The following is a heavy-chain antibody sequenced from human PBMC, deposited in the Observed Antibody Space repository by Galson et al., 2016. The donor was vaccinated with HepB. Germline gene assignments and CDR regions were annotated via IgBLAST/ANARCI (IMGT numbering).Heavy chain of an antibody. CDR1: GYSFSHYW. V-gene: IGHV5-51*01. Sequence: QSGAEVTKPGESLKISCQGAGYSFSHYWIGWVRQMPGKGLEWMGIIYPGDSDTKYSPAFQGQVTISADKSISTAYLQWSSLKASDTAIYYCARWGNDYGGERGYFDYWGQGTLVA. J-gene: IGHJ4*02. CDR2: IYPGDSDT. D-gene: IGHD4-23*01. CDR3: ARWGNDYGGERGYFDY.